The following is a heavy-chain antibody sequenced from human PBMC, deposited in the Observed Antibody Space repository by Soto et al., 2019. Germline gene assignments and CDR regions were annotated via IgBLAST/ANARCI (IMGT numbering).Heavy chain of an antibody. Sequence: SVKVSCKASGGTFSSYAISWVRQAPGQGLEWMGGIIPIFGTANYAQKFQGRVTITADKSTSTAYMELSSLRAEDSAVYYCARGSKESYPGSRIFDFWGRGTLVTVSS. CDR2: IIPIFGTA. J-gene: IGHJ4*02. D-gene: IGHD3-10*01. CDR1: GGTFSSYA. V-gene: IGHV1-69*06. CDR3: ARGSKESYPGSRIFDF.